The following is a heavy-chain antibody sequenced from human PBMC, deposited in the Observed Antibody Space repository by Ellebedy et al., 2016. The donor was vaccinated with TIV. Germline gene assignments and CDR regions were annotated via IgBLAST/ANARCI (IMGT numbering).Heavy chain of an antibody. D-gene: IGHD3-10*01. CDR2: ISSNGGST. Sequence: GESLKISXAASGFTFSSYAMHWVRQAPGKGLEYVSAISSNGGSTYYADSVKGRFTISRDNSKNTLYLQMGSLRAEDMAVYYCAREEYYGSGSYDVWGQGTTVTVSS. CDR3: AREEYYGSGSYDV. CDR1: GFTFSSYA. V-gene: IGHV3-64*02. J-gene: IGHJ6*02.